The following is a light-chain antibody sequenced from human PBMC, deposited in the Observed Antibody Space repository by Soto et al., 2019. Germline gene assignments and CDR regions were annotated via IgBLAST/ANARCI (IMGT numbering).Light chain of an antibody. J-gene: IGKJ1*01. CDR2: DAS. Sequence: IVLPQSPATLSLSPGERATVPCRASQSVSSYLAWYQQKPGQAPRLLIYDASNRATGIPARFSGSGSGTDFTLTISSLEPEDFAVYYCQQRSNWPWTFGQGTKVDIK. CDR1: QSVSSY. V-gene: IGKV3-11*01. CDR3: QQRSNWPWT.